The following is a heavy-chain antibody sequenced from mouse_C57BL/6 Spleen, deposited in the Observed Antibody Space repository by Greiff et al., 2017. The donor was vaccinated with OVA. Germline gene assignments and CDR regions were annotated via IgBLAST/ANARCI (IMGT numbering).Heavy chain of an antibody. CDR2: IDPETGGT. V-gene: IGHV1-15*01. CDR3: TRFTTVVATENYYAMDY. D-gene: IGHD1-1*01. Sequence: VKLVESGAELVRPGASVTLSCKASGYTFTDYEMHWVKQTPVHGLEWIGAIDPETGGTAYNQKFKGKAILTADKSSSTAYMELRSLTSEDSAVYYCTRFTTVVATENYYAMDYWGQGTSVTVSS. CDR1: GYTFTDYE. J-gene: IGHJ4*01.